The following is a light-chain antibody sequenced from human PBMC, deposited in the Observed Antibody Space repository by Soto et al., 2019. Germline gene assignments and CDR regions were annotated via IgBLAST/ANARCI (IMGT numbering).Light chain of an antibody. CDR2: DDR. CDR1: NIGSYN. V-gene: IGLV3-21*02. J-gene: IGLJ1*01. Sequence: SYELSQPPTVSVAPGEAARITCGGNNIGSYNVHWYQQKPGLAPALGVYDDRDRPSGIPERFSGSNSGNTAALTISRVEAGDEADYYCQVWDTTSDHFILGTETKVPVL. CDR3: QVWDTTSDHFI.